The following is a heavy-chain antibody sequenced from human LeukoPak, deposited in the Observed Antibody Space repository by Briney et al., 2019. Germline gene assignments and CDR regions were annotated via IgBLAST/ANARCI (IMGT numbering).Heavy chain of an antibody. CDR2: IYYSGST. V-gene: IGHV4-39*01. Sequence: ASETLSLTCAVSGGSISSNSYYWGWIRQPPGKGLEWIGSIYYSGSTYYNPSLKSRVTISVDTSKNQFSLKLSSVTAADTAVYYCARTRYYYNSRSYGAPYYFDYWGQGTLVTVSS. J-gene: IGHJ4*02. CDR3: ARTRYYYNSRSYGAPYYFDY. CDR1: GGSISSNSYY. D-gene: IGHD3-10*01.